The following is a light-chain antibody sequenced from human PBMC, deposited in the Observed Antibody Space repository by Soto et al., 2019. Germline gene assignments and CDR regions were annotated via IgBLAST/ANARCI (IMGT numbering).Light chain of an antibody. CDR3: QSYDSSLSGYV. CDR1: SSNIGAGYD. CDR2: INT. V-gene: IGLV1-40*01. J-gene: IGLJ1*01. Sequence: QSVLTQPPSVSGAPGQRVTISCTGSSSNIGAGYDVHWYQQLPGTAPRLLIFINTNRPSGVPDRFSGSKSGTSASLAITGLQAEDEADYYCQSYDSSLSGYVFGTGTKV.